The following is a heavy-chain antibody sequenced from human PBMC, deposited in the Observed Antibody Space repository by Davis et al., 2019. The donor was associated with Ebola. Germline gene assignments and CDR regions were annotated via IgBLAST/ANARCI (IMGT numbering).Heavy chain of an antibody. Sequence: MPSETLSLTCAVYGGSFIGYYWSWIRQPPGKGLEWIGEINHSGSTNYNPSLKSRVTISVDTSKKQFSLKLNSVTAADTAVYYCARGGGSYYMDVWGKGATVTVSS. CDR3: ARGGGSYYMDV. D-gene: IGHD3-10*01. CDR2: INHSGST. J-gene: IGHJ6*03. CDR1: GGSFIGYY. V-gene: IGHV4-34*01.